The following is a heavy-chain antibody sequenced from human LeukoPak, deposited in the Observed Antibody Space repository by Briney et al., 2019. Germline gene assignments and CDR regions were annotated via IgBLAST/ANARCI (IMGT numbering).Heavy chain of an antibody. CDR1: GYSISSGYY. J-gene: IGHJ5*02. V-gene: IGHV4-38-2*02. D-gene: IGHD1-26*01. Sequence: SETLSLTCSVSGYSISSGYYWGWIRQPPGKGLEWIGTIYHSGTTFYNPSLQSRVTVSLDTSKNQFALKLSSVTAADTAVYYCAREVRSAWASFDPWGQGTLVTVSS. CDR3: AREVRSAWASFDP. CDR2: IYHSGTT.